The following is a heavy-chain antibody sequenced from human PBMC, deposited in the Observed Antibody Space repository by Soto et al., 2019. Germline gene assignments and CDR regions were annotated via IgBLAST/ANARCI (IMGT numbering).Heavy chain of an antibody. D-gene: IGHD6-13*01. V-gene: IGHV5-51*01. CDR3: ARHALSWTAKVVAFDI. Sequence: PGESLKISCKGSGYSFTSYWIGWVRQMPGKGLEWMGIIYPGDSDTRYSPSFQGQVTISADKSISTAYLQWSSLKASDTAMYYCARHALSWTAKVVAFDIWGQGTMVTVSS. CDR2: IYPGDSDT. CDR1: GYSFTSYW. J-gene: IGHJ3*02.